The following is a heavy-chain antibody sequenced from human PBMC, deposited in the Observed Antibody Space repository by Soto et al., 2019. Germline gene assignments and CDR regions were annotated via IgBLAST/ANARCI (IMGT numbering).Heavy chain of an antibody. Sequence: ASVKVSFKASGYTFTSYAMHWVRQAPGQRLEWMGWINAGNGNTKYSQKFQGRVTITRDTSASTAYMELSSLRSEDTAVYYCAREAVPAALDYYYYGMDVWGQGTTVTVSS. V-gene: IGHV1-3*01. CDR1: GYTFTSYA. D-gene: IGHD2-2*01. CDR3: AREAVPAALDYYYYGMDV. J-gene: IGHJ6*02. CDR2: INAGNGNT.